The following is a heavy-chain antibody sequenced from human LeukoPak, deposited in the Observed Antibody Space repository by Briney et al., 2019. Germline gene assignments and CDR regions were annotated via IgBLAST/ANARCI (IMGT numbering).Heavy chain of an antibody. V-gene: IGHV3-23*01. D-gene: IGHD2-15*01. J-gene: IGHJ4*02. Sequence: GGSLRVSCAATGFTFSSYAMSWVRQAPGKGLEWVSGVSGSDGSGSTYYADSVKGRFTISRDNSKNTLFLQMNSLRAEDTAVYYCAKSGLNRFDYWGQGTLVTVSS. CDR1: GFTFSSYA. CDR3: AKSGLNRFDY. CDR2: VSGSDGSGST.